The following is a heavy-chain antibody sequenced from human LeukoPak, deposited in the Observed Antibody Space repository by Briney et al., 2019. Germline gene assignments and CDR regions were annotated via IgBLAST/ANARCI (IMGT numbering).Heavy chain of an antibody. CDR3: ARGGDFWSGSLLGY. J-gene: IGHJ4*02. D-gene: IGHD3-3*01. CDR2: IYYSGST. V-gene: IGHV4-59*01. Sequence: NSSETLSLTCTVSGGSISSYYWSWIRQPPGKGLEWIGYIYYSGSTNYNPSLKSRVTISVDTSKNQFSLKLSSVTAADTAVYYCARGGDFWSGSLLGYWGQGTLVTVSS. CDR1: GGSISSYY.